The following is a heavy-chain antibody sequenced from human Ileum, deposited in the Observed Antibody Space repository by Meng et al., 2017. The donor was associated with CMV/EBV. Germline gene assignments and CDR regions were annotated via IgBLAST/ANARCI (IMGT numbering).Heavy chain of an antibody. Sequence: GESLKISCAASGFTFSGYEMNWVRQAPGKGLEWVSHINSRGRATNHADSVKGRFTISRDNAKSSLYLQMNSLRAEDTAVYYCAKDPFCSTNSCYFLDHWGRGTLVTVSS. V-gene: IGHV3-48*03. J-gene: IGHJ4*01. CDR2: INSRGRAT. D-gene: IGHD2-2*01. CDR1: GFTFSGYE. CDR3: AKDPFCSTNSCYFLDH.